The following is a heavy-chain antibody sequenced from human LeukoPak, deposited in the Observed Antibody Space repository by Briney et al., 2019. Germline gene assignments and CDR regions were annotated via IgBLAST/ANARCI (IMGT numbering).Heavy chain of an antibody. Sequence: GGSLRPSCAASGFIFSDYSMNWVRQAPGKGLEWVSHINYRTGATYYADSVRGRFTISRDNSKNTLYLQMNSLRAEDTAVYYCAKEAEDYYDSSGSFFDYWGQGTLVTVSS. J-gene: IGHJ4*02. D-gene: IGHD3-22*01. CDR3: AKEAEDYYDSSGSFFDY. CDR2: INYRTGAT. CDR1: GFIFSDYS. V-gene: IGHV3-48*01.